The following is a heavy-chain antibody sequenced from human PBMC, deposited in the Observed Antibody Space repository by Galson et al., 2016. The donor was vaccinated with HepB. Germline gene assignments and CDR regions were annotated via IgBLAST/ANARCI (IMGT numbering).Heavy chain of an antibody. CDR3: ARGLGYGYGGNYYYMDV. D-gene: IGHD5-18*01. V-gene: IGHV1-3*01. CDR1: GYTFTSHA. Sequence: QSGAELKKPGASVKVSCKASGYTFTSHAMHWVRQAPGQRLEWLGWINPGNDHTKYSQESHGRVSITRDTSATTAYLELTSLRYEDTAVYYCARGLGYGYGGNYYYMDVWGQGTAVTIS. CDR2: INPGNDHT. J-gene: IGHJ6*02.